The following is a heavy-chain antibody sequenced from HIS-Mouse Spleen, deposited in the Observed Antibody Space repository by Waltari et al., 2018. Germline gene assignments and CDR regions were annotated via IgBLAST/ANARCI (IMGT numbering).Heavy chain of an antibody. Sequence: QLQLQESGPGLVKPSETLSLNCTVSGGSISSSSYYWGWIRQPPGKGLEWIGSIYYSGSTYYNPSLKSRVTISVDTSKNQFSLKLSSVTAADTAVYYCARTRGYWYFDLWGRGTLVTVSS. CDR3: ARTRGYWYFDL. V-gene: IGHV4-39*01. CDR1: GGSISSSSYY. CDR2: IYYSGST. D-gene: IGHD3-10*01. J-gene: IGHJ2*01.